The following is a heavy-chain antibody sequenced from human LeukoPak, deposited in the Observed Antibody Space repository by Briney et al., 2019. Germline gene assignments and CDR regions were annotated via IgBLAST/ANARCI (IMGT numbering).Heavy chain of an antibody. J-gene: IGHJ4*02. V-gene: IGHV1-69*13. D-gene: IGHD4-17*01. CDR2: IIPIFGTA. CDR3: ARIYGDPSLFDY. Sequence: SVKVSCKASGYTFTSYAMHWVRQAPGQGLEWMGGIIPIFGTANYAQKFQGRVTITADESTSTAYMELSSLRSEDTAVYYCARIYGDPSLFDYWGQGTLVTVSS. CDR1: GYTFTSYA.